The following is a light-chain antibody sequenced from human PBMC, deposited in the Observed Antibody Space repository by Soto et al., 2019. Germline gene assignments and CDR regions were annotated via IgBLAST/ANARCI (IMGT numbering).Light chain of an antibody. J-gene: IGKJ5*01. CDR2: DAS. CDR3: QQYDDYPIT. V-gene: IGKV1-33*01. CDR1: QDIRNY. Sequence: DIQMTQSPSSLSASVGDRVTITCQASQDIRNYLNWYQQKPGRTPKLLIYDASSLETGVPSRFSVSESGTEFTFTISNLQPEDNPPYHCQQYDDYPITFGKGTRLNIK.